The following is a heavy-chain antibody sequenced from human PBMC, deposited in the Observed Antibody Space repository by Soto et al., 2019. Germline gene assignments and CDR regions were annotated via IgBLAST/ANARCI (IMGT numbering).Heavy chain of an antibody. Sequence: GGSLRLSCAASGFTFSSYAMHWVRQAPGKGLEWVAVISYDGSNKYYADSVKGRFTISRDNSKNTLYLQMNSLRAEDTAVYYCARASGGSYPASDIWGQGTMVTVSS. V-gene: IGHV3-30-3*01. D-gene: IGHD1-26*01. CDR1: GFTFSSYA. CDR3: ARASGGSYPASDI. CDR2: ISYDGSNK. J-gene: IGHJ3*02.